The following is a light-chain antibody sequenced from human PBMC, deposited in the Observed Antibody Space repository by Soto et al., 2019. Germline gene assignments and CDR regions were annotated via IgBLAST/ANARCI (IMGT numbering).Light chain of an antibody. J-gene: IGKJ1*01. V-gene: IGKV3-15*01. Sequence: DIVLTQSPGTLSLSPGERATLSCRASQSVSSRSLAWYQQKGGQAPRLLIYGASTRATGVPARFSGSGSGTEFTLTISNLQSEDFAVYHCQQYDKWTRTFGQGTKGDIK. CDR1: QSVSSRS. CDR3: QQYDKWTRT. CDR2: GAS.